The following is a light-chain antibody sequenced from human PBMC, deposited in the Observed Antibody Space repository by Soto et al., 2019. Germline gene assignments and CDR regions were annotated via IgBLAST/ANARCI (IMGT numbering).Light chain of an antibody. Sequence: QSALTQPASVSGSPGQSITISCTGTSSDVGAYNYVSWYQQHPAKAPKLVIYEVSNRPSGVSNRFSGSKSGDTASLTMSGLQAVDEADYYCSSFTSSNTWVFGGGTKLTVL. CDR3: SSFTSSNTWV. CDR2: EVS. V-gene: IGLV2-14*01. CDR1: SSDVGAYNY. J-gene: IGLJ3*02.